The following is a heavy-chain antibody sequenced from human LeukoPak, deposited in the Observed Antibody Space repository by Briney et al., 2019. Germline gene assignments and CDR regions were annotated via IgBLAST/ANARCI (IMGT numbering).Heavy chain of an antibody. CDR1: GYTFTSYS. CDR3: ARDFPARDWFFDL. Sequence: GASVKVSCKASGYTFTSYSMNWVRQAPGQGLEYMGWINANTGNPTYAQGFTGRFVFSLDTSVSMAYLQISSLKAEDTAVYYCARDFPARDWFFDLWGRGTLVTVSS. CDR2: INANTGNP. J-gene: IGHJ2*01. V-gene: IGHV7-4-1*04.